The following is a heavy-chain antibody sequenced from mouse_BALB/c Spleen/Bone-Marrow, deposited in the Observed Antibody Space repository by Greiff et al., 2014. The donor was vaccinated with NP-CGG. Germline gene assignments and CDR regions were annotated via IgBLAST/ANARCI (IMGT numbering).Heavy chain of an antibody. Sequence: LQQSGSELVRPGASVKLSCKASGYTFTSYWMHWVKQRPGQGLDWIGNTYPGSGSTNYDEKFKNKATLAVDTSSRTAYMQLSSLTSEDSAVYYCTRGQLGLPSMDYWGQGTSVTVSS. D-gene: IGHD3-1*01. CDR1: GYTFTSYW. CDR3: TRGQLGLPSMDY. CDR2: TYPGSGST. V-gene: IGHV1S22*01. J-gene: IGHJ4*01.